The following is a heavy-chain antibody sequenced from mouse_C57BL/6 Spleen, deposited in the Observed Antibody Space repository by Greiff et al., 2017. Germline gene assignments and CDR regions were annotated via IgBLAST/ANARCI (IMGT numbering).Heavy chain of an antibody. D-gene: IGHD1-1*01. J-gene: IGHJ4*01. CDR1: GFTFSSYA. Sequence: DVHLVESGGGLVKPGGSLKLSCAASGFTFSSYAMSWVRQTPEKRLEWVATISDGGSYTYYPDNVKGRFTISRDNAKNNLYLQMSHLKSEDTAMYYCAREATVVATRAMDYWGQGTSVTVSS. CDR3: AREATVVATRAMDY. V-gene: IGHV5-4*01. CDR2: ISDGGSYT.